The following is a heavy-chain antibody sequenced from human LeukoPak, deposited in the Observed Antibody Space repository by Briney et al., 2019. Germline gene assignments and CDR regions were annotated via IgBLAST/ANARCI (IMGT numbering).Heavy chain of an antibody. Sequence: PGGSLRLSCAASGFSFRDYEMNWVRQAPGKGLEWVSYISITSNAIHYADSVKGRFTISRDNTKNSLHLQMTRLRADDTAVYYCARGGLDAYDSWGQGTLGTVSS. CDR3: ARGGLDAYDS. J-gene: IGHJ5*01. D-gene: IGHD5-24*01. V-gene: IGHV3-48*03. CDR2: ISITSNAI. CDR1: GFSFRDYE.